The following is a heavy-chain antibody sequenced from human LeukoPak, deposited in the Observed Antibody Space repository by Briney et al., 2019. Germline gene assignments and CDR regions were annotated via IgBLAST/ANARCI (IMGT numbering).Heavy chain of an antibody. CDR3: TRAYYYTSSGDDY. Sequence: GGSLRLSCAASGFTVSSNYMSWVRQAPGKGLVWVSRIDSDGSTTTYADSVKGRFTISRDNAKNTLYLQMNSLRAEDTAVYYCTRAYYYTSSGDDYWGQGTQVTVSS. J-gene: IGHJ4*02. D-gene: IGHD3-22*01. CDR1: GFTVSSNY. CDR2: IDSDGSTT. V-gene: IGHV3-74*01.